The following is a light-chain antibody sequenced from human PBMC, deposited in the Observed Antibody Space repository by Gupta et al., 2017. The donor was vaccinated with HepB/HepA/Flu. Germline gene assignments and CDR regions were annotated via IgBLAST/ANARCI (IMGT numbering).Light chain of an antibody. CDR3: QQFSSSPIT. J-gene: IGKJ5*01. CDR2: GAS. CDR1: QRVSSSY. V-gene: IGKV3-20*01. Sequence: EIVLTQSPGTLSLSPGDRVTLSCRASQRVSSSYLAWYQQKPGQAPRLLIYGASNRATGIPDRFSGSGSGTDFTLTISRLGPEDFAVYYCQQFSSSPITFGQGTRLEIK.